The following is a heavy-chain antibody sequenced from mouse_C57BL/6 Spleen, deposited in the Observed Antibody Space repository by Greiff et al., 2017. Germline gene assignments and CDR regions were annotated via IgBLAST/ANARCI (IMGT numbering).Heavy chain of an antibody. V-gene: IGHV1-72*01. CDR2: IDPNSGGT. CDR3: ARLANYYGSDWYFDV. Sequence: QVQLQQPGAELVKPGASVKLSCKASGYTFTSYWMHWVKQRPGRGLEWIGRIDPNSGGTKYNEKFKSKATLTVAKPSSTAYRQLSSRTSEESAVYYWARLANYYGSDWYFDVWGTGTTVTVAS. J-gene: IGHJ1*03. CDR1: GYTFTSYW. D-gene: IGHD1-1*01.